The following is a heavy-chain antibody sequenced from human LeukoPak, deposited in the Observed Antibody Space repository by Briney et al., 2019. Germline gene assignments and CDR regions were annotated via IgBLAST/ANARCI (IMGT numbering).Heavy chain of an antibody. J-gene: IGHJ4*02. CDR1: GFTFDDYA. D-gene: IGHD6-6*01. Sequence: GGSLRLSCAASGFTFDDYAMHWVRQAPGKGLEWVSGISWNSGSIGYADSVEGRFTVSRDNAKNTLYLQVNNLRAEDTAVYYCARGPNSNWSGLDFWGQGTLLTVSS. V-gene: IGHV3-9*01. CDR2: ISWNSGSI. CDR3: ARGPNSNWSGLDF.